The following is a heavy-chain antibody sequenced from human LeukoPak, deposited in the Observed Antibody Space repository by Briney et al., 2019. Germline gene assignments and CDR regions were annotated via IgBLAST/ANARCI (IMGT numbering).Heavy chain of an antibody. CDR1: GFTFSSYW. V-gene: IGHV3-74*01. D-gene: IGHD3-22*01. CDR2: INSDGSST. Sequence: GGSLRLTCSASGFTFSSYWRNWVRQAPGKGLVWVSRINSDGSSTSYADSVKGRFTISRDNAKNTLYLQMNSLRAEDTAVYYCASVPLCRYYRCALDLWGQGTMVTVSS. J-gene: IGHJ3*01. CDR3: ASVPLCRYYRCALDL.